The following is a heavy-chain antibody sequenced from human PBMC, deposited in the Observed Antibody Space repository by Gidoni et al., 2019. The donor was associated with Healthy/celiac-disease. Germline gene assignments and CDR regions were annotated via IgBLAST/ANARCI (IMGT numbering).Heavy chain of an antibody. CDR1: GFTFSRYW. J-gene: IGHJ4*02. V-gene: IGHV3-7*05. CDR3: ARDSLPLVGYYWGEDY. D-gene: IGHD1-20*01. CDR2: RKKDGSEK. Sequence: EVQLVESGGGLVQPGGSLRLSCAASGFTFSRYWMSWVRQAPGKGLAWVANRKKDGSEKYYVDSVKGRFTISRDNAKNSLYLQMNSLRAEDTAVYYCARDSLPLVGYYWGEDYWGQGTLVTVSS.